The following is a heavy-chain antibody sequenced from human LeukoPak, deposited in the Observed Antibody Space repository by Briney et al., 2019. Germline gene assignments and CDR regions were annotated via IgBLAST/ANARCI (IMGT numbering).Heavy chain of an antibody. V-gene: IGHV4-34*01. Sequence: SETLSLTCAVYGGSFSGYYWSWIRQPPGKGLEWIGEINHSGSTNYNPSLKSRVTISVDTSKNQFSLKLSSVTAADTAVYYCAREPSYCSSTSCLNWFDPWGQGTLVNVSS. CDR2: INHSGST. CDR1: GGSFSGYY. J-gene: IGHJ5*02. D-gene: IGHD2-2*01. CDR3: AREPSYCSSTSCLNWFDP.